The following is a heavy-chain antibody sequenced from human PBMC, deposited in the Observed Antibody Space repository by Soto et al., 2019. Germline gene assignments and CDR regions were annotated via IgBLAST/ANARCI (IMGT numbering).Heavy chain of an antibody. CDR1: GGTFSSYT. Sequence: ASVKVSCKASGGTFSSYTISWVRQDPGQGLEWMGRIIPILGIANYAQKFQGRVTITADKSTSTAYMELSSLRSEDTAVYYCARVLDYGSNWFDPWGQGTLVTVSS. CDR2: IIPILGIA. D-gene: IGHD4-17*01. J-gene: IGHJ5*02. CDR3: ARVLDYGSNWFDP. V-gene: IGHV1-69*02.